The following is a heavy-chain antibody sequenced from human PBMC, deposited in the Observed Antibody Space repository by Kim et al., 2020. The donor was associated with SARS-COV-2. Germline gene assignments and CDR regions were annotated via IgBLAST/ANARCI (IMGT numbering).Heavy chain of an antibody. J-gene: IGHJ4*02. V-gene: IGHV3-11*04. Sequence: SVKGRITITGDNDKNSLYLQMNSLRAEDTAVYYCAGDDYPDSSGWYGVGYWGQGTLVTVSS. D-gene: IGHD6-19*01. CDR3: AGDDYPDSSGWYGVGY.